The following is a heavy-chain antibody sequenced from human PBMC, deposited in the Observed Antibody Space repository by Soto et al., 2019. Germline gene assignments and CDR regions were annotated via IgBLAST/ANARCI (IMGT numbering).Heavy chain of an antibody. J-gene: IGHJ6*02. D-gene: IGHD2-2*02. V-gene: IGHV1-69*01. CDR1: GGTFSSYA. Sequence: QVQLVQSGAEVKKPGSSVKVSCKASGGTFSSYAISWVRQAPGQGLEWMGGIIPIFGTANYAQKFQGRVTITADESTSTAYMELSSLRSEDTAVYYCARKEGCISTSCYNGPTPDYYGMDVWGQGTTVTVSS. CDR3: ARKEGCISTSCYNGPTPDYYGMDV. CDR2: IIPIFGTA.